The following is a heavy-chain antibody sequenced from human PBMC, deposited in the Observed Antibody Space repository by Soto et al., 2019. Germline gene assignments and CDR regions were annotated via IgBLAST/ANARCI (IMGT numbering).Heavy chain of an antibody. Sequence: GGSLRLSCAASGFTFSSYSMNWVRQAPGKGLEWVSSISSSSSYIYYADSVKGRFTISRDNAKNSLYLQMNSLSAEDTAVYYCARDINCHYDSWYYYYGMDVLGQATTVTVTS. CDR1: GFTFSSYS. D-gene: IGHD6-13*01. CDR2: ISSSSSYI. CDR3: ARDINCHYDSWYYYYGMDV. J-gene: IGHJ6*02. V-gene: IGHV3-21*01.